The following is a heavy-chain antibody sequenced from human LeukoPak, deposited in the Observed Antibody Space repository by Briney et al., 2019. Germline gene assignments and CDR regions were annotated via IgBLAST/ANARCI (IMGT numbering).Heavy chain of an antibody. V-gene: IGHV3-15*01. D-gene: IGHD2-2*01. CDR3: TTDNAPGMDV. Sequence: TGRSLRLSCAASGFTFSSYWMSWVRQAPGKGLEWVGLIRDKPDGGTTDYAAPVKGRFTISRDDSKSMLYLQMNSLKTEDTAVYYCTTDNAPGMDVWGQGTTVTVSS. CDR2: IRDKPDGGTT. CDR1: GFTFSSYW. J-gene: IGHJ6*02.